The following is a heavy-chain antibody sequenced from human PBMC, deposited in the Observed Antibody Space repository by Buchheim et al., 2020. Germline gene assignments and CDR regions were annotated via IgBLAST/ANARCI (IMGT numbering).Heavy chain of an antibody. CDR3: ARASGGSSSRNYYYYYMDV. D-gene: IGHD6-13*01. J-gene: IGHJ6*03. V-gene: IGHV3-33*01. CDR1: GFTFSSYG. Sequence: QVQLVESGGGVVQPGRSLRLSCAASGFTFSSYGMHWVRQAPGKGLEWVAVIWYDGSNKYYADSVKGRFTISRDNSKNTLYLPMNSLRAEDTAVYYCARASGGSSSRNYYYYYMDVWGKGTT. CDR2: IWYDGSNK.